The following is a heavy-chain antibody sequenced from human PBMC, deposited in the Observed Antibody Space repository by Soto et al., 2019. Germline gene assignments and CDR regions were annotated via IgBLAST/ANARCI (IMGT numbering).Heavy chain of an antibody. J-gene: IGHJ4*02. CDR3: SREPKEYGDKFGFDL. CDR2: ITWNSSST. V-gene: IGHV3-9*01. Sequence: PGGSMRLSCEGSGFKFEDFFFHWVRLNPGRGLEWVAGITWNSSSTGYIDAVKGRFIIVRDNAKKTLNLQMNSLTLEDNGIYYCSREPKEYGDKFGFDLWGQGVQVTVSS. D-gene: IGHD1-26*01. CDR1: GFKFEDFF.